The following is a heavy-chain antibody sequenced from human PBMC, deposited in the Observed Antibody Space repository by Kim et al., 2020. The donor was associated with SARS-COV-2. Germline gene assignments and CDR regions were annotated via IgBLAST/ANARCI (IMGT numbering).Heavy chain of an antibody. CDR1: GFTFSSYS. Sequence: GGSLRLSCAASGFTFSSYSMNWVRQAPGKGLEWVSYISSSSSTIYYADSVKGRFTISRDNAKNSLYLQMNSLRAEDTAVYYCARRDQARFLGSGRHWTFDIWGQGTMVTVSS. CDR3: ARRDQARFLGSGRHWTFDI. D-gene: IGHD3-10*01. J-gene: IGHJ3*02. V-gene: IGHV3-48*04. CDR2: ISSSSSTI.